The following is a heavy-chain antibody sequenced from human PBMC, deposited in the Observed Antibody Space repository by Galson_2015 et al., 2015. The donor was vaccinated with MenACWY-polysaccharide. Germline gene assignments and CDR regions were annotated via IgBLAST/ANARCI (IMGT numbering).Heavy chain of an antibody. CDR3: VRQGGQLVSLDF. V-gene: IGHV5-51*01. J-gene: IGHJ4*02. CDR1: GYSFTTYW. CDR2: INPGDSDT. Sequence: QSGAEVKKPGESLKISCKGSGYSFTTYWIGWVRQMPGKGLEWMGIINPGDSDTRYSSSFQGQVTISVDKSISTAYLQWSSLKASDTTMYYCVRQGGQLVSLDFWGQGTLVTVSS. D-gene: IGHD6-6*01.